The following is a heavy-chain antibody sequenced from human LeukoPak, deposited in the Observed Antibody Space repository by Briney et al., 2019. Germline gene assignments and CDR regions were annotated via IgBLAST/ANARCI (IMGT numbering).Heavy chain of an antibody. CDR2: IDWDDDK. CDR1: GFSLSTSGMC. Sequence: SGPALVKPTQTLTLTCTFSGFSLSTSGMCVSWIRQPPGKALEWLARIDWDDDKYYSTSLKTRLTISKDTSKNQVVLTMTNMDPVDTATYYCARIRRGYCSGGSCYGLDYWGQGTLVTVSS. V-gene: IGHV2-70*11. D-gene: IGHD2-15*01. CDR3: ARIRRGYCSGGSCYGLDY. J-gene: IGHJ4*02.